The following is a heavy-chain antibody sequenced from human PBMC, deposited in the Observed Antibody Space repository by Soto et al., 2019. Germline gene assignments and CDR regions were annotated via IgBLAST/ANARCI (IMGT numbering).Heavy chain of an antibody. D-gene: IGHD6-6*01. Sequence: SETLSLTCAVYGGYFSCYYGSWIRQPPGKGLEWIGEINHSGSTNYNPSLKSRVTISVDTSKNQFSLKLSSVTAADTAVYYCARGEYSSSKGWFDPWGQGTLVTVSS. CDR3: ARGEYSSSKGWFDP. CDR1: GGYFSCYY. V-gene: IGHV4-34*01. J-gene: IGHJ5*02. CDR2: INHSGST.